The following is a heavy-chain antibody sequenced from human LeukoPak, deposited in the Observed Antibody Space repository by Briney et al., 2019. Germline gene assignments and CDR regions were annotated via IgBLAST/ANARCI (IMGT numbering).Heavy chain of an antibody. Sequence: GESLKISCKGSGSSFTSYWIGWVRPMPGKGLEWMGIIYPGDSDTRYSPSFQGQVTISADKSISTAYLQWSSLKASDTAMYYCARRTYYYDSSGYEGYYFDYWGQGTLVTVSS. CDR1: GSSFTSYW. CDR3: ARRTYYYDSSGYEGYYFDY. CDR2: IYPGDSDT. J-gene: IGHJ4*02. D-gene: IGHD3-22*01. V-gene: IGHV5-51*01.